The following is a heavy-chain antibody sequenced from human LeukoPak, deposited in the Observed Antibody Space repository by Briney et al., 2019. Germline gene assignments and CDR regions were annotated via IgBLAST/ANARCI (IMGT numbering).Heavy chain of an antibody. CDR2: ISSSGSTI. D-gene: IGHD3-10*01. CDR1: GFTFSSYE. J-gene: IGHJ6*04. CDR3: ARASITMVRGEDYGMDV. V-gene: IGHV3-48*03. Sequence: PGGSLRLSCAASGFTFSSYEMNWGRQAPGKGLEWVSYISSSGSTIYYADSVKGRFTIYRHNAKNSLSLQMHSLRAEDTAVYYCARASITMVRGEDYGMDVWGKGTTVTVSS.